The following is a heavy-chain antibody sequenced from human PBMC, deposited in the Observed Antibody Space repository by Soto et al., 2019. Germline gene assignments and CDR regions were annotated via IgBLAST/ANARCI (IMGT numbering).Heavy chain of an antibody. CDR2: INPSGGST. D-gene: IGHD6-13*01. CDR1: GYTFTSYY. V-gene: IGHV1-46*01. J-gene: IGHJ4*02. Sequence: ASVKFSCKASGYTFTSYYMHWVRQAPGQGLEWMGIINPSGGSTSYAQKFQGRVTMTRDTSTSTVYMELSSLRSEDTAVYYCARQSSAAAGTPHFDYWGQGTLVTVSS. CDR3: ARQSSAAAGTPHFDY.